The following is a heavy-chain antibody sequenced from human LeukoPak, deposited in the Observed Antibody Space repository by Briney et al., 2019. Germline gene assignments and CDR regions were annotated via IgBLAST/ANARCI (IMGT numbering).Heavy chain of an antibody. Sequence: SVTVSCKASGGTFSSYAISWVRQAPGQGLEWMGRIIPILGIANYAQKFQGRVTITADKSTSTAYMELSSLRSEDTAVYHCARARDYGSEHHYYGMDVWGQGTTVTVSS. CDR2: IIPILGIA. CDR1: GGTFSSYA. D-gene: IGHD3-10*01. J-gene: IGHJ6*02. V-gene: IGHV1-69*04. CDR3: ARARDYGSEHHYYGMDV.